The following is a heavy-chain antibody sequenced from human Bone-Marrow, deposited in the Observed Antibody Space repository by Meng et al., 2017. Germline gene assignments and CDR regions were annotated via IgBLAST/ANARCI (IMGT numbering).Heavy chain of an antibody. V-gene: IGHV4-31*01. Sequence: QVQLQESGPGLVKPSQTLSLTCTVSGGSISSCGYYWSWIRQHPGKGLEWIGYIYYSGSTYYNPSLKSLVTISVDTSKNQFSLKLSSVTAADTAVYYCARVGYSGSRVTSYYFDYWGQGTLVTVSS. CDR3: ARVGYSGSRVTSYYFDY. CDR2: IYYSGST. CDR1: GGSISSCGYY. D-gene: IGHD1-26*01. J-gene: IGHJ4*02.